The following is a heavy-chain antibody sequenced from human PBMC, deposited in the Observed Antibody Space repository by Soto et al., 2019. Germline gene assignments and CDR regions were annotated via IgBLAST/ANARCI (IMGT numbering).Heavy chain of an antibody. J-gene: IGHJ4*02. CDR2: FYWDDDK. Sequence: QITLKESGPTLVKPTQTLTLTCTFSGFSLSTSEVNVGWIRQPPGRALEWLALFYWDDDKRYNPYLESRLTITKDTAKNPVVLTTTNMGPVDTATYYFAHDSLRLGSIDYWGQGTLVTVSS. D-gene: IGHD1-26*01. CDR1: GFSLSTSEVN. V-gene: IGHV2-5*02. CDR3: AHDSLRLGSIDY.